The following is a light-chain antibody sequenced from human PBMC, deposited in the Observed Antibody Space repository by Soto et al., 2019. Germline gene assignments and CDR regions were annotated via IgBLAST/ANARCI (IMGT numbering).Light chain of an antibody. J-gene: IGKJ1*01. CDR3: QQYKNYRT. CDR2: KAS. V-gene: IGKV1-5*03. Sequence: DIQMTQSPSTLSASVGDRVTITCRVSQIIDNWLAWYQQKPGKVPNLLIYKASTLQSGVPSRFRGSGSGTEFTLTISTLQPDDFATYYCQQYKNYRTFGPGTKVDSK. CDR1: QIIDNW.